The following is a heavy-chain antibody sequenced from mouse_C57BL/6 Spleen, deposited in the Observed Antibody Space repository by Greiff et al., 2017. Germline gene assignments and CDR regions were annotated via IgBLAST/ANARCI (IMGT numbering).Heavy chain of an antibody. V-gene: IGHV1-81*01. J-gene: IGHJ2*01. D-gene: IGHD1-1*01. CDR3: ARRTVVEGDY. CDR2: IYPRSGNT. CDR1: GYTFTSYG. Sequence: QVQLKESGAELARPGASVKLSCKASGYTFTSYGISWVKQRTGQGLEWIGEIYPRSGNTYYNEKFKGKATLTAYKSSSTAYMELRSLTSEDSAVYFCARRTVVEGDYWGQGTTLTVSS.